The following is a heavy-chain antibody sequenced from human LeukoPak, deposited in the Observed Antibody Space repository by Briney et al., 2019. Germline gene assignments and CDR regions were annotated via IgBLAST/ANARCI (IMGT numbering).Heavy chain of an antibody. CDR1: GFTVSSNY. CDR2: ISSSGGST. V-gene: IGHV3-23*01. D-gene: IGHD3-16*02. Sequence: GGSLRLSCAASGFTVSSNYMNWVRQAPGKGLQWVSGISSSGGSTYQVDSVKGRFTISRDNSKNTLYLQMNSLRAEDTAVYYCARSLSSRFSGPRRPYYFDYWGQGTLVTVSS. J-gene: IGHJ4*02. CDR3: ARSLSSRFSGPRRPYYFDY.